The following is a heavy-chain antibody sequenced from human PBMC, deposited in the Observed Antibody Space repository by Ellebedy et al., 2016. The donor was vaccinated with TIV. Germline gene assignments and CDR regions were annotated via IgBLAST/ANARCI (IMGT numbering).Heavy chain of an antibody. J-gene: IGHJ6*02. Sequence: PGGSLRLSCAASGFTFSNYGMHWVRQAPGKGLEWVSFIRSDGSDQNYPDSVKGRFTISRDNSKNTVYLQMNSLRGEDTAVYYCAKGFGGQLDPLSDVWGQGTMVTVSS. V-gene: IGHV3-30*02. D-gene: IGHD3-16*01. CDR2: IRSDGSDQ. CDR3: AKGFGGQLDPLSDV. CDR1: GFTFSNYG.